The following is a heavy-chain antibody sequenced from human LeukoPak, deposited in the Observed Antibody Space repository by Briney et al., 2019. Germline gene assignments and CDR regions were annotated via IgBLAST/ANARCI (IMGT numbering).Heavy chain of an antibody. Sequence: QSGGSLRLSCAASGFTFSSYTMHWVRQAPGKGLEYVSAISSDGGSTYYANSVQGRFTISRDNSKNTLYLQLGCLRTEDMAVYYCARDRCSGGSCYWRVFGNWGQGTLVTVSS. J-gene: IGHJ4*02. CDR2: ISSDGGST. V-gene: IGHV3-64*01. D-gene: IGHD2-15*01. CDR3: ARDRCSGGSCYWRVFGN. CDR1: GFTFSSYT.